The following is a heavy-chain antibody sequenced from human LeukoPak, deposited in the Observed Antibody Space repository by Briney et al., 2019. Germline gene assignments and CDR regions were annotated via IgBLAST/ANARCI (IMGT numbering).Heavy chain of an antibody. D-gene: IGHD4-17*01. V-gene: IGHV3-7*03. J-gene: IGHJ4*02. CDR2: IKEDESEK. CDR1: GFTFSSYW. CDR3: ARSPFYGDYSDY. Sequence: GSLRLSCAASGFTFSSYWMGWVRPAPGNGPEWVANIKEDESEKNYVDSVKGRFTVSRDSAKNALYLQMNSLRAEDTALYYCARSPFYGDYSDYWGQGTLVTVSS.